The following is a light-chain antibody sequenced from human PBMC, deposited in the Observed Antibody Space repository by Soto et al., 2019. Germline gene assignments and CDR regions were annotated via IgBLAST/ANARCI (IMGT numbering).Light chain of an antibody. Sequence: EIVRTQSPATLSVSQGGRATLSCRASQSISDTLAWYQQKTGQAPRLLIYGASRRATGFPARFSGSGSGTDFALTISSLQSEELAVYDCQQYDNWPWTVGQWTKVDI. J-gene: IGKJ1*01. CDR2: GAS. V-gene: IGKV3-15*01. CDR3: QQYDNWPWT. CDR1: QSISDT.